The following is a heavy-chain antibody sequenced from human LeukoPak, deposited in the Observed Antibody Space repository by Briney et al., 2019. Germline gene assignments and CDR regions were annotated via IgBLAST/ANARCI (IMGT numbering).Heavy chain of an antibody. J-gene: IGHJ4*02. Sequence: GGSLRLSCAASGFTFSSYVMHWVRQAPGKGLEWVSSISSSSSYIYYADSVKGRFTISRDNAKNSLYLQMNSLRAEDTAVYYCARRGDYYDSSGYGYWGQGTLVTVSS. CDR3: ARRGDYYDSSGYGY. D-gene: IGHD3-22*01. CDR1: GFTFSSYV. CDR2: ISSSSSYI. V-gene: IGHV3-21*01.